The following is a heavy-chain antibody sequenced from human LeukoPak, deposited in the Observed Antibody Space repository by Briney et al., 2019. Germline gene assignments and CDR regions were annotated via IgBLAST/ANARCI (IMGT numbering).Heavy chain of an antibody. D-gene: IGHD6-13*01. CDR2: ISAANIA. CDR3: ARAGGRVAAAGTDY. J-gene: IGHJ4*02. V-gene: IGHV3-53*01. Sequence: GGSLRLSCAASGFTVSGNYMTWVRLAPGKGLEWVSLISAANIAYYADSVKGRFTISRDNAKNTLYLQMNSLRAEDTALYYCARAGGRVAAAGTDYWGQGTLVTVSS. CDR1: GFTVSGNY.